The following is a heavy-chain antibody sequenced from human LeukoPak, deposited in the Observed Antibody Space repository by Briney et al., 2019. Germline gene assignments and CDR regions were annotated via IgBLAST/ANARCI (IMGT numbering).Heavy chain of an antibody. J-gene: IGHJ3*02. CDR3: ARDGRWIVLMVYAISDAFDI. V-gene: IGHV3-30-3*01. Sequence: PGGSLRLSCAASGFTFSSNAMHWVRQAPGKGLEWVAVISYDGSNKYYADSVKGRFTISRDNSKNTLYLQMNSLRAEDTAVYYCARDGRWIVLMVYAISDAFDIWGQGTMVTVSS. CDR2: ISYDGSNK. CDR1: GFTFSSNA. D-gene: IGHD2-8*01.